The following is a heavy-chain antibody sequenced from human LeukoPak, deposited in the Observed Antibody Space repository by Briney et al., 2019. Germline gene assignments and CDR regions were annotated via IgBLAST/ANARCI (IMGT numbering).Heavy chain of an antibody. CDR1: GFTFSSYA. Sequence: PGGSLRLPCAASGFTFSSYAMSWVRQAPGKGLEWVSAISGSGGSTYYADSVKGRFTISRDNSKNTLYLQMNSLRAEDTAVYYCAKVESDSSGYRFDYWGQGTLVTVSS. D-gene: IGHD3-22*01. CDR2: ISGSGGST. V-gene: IGHV3-23*01. J-gene: IGHJ4*02. CDR3: AKVESDSSGYRFDY.